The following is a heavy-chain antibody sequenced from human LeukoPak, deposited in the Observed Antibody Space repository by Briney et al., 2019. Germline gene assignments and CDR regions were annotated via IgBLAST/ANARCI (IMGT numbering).Heavy chain of an antibody. V-gene: IGHV1-2*02. J-gene: IGHJ2*01. CDR2: INPNSGGT. D-gene: IGHD6-13*01. Sequence: GASVKVSCKTSGYTFTGYYMHWVRQAPGQGLEWMGWINPNSGGTNYAQKFQGRVTMTRDTSISTAYMELSRLRSDDTAVYYCARGGTPGIASYWYFDLWGRGTLVTVSS. CDR1: GYTFTGYY. CDR3: ARGGTPGIASYWYFDL.